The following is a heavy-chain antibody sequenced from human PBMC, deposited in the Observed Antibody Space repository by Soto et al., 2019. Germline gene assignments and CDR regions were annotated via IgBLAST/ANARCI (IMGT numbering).Heavy chain of an antibody. CDR1: GGSISSGDYY. D-gene: IGHD4-17*01. V-gene: IGHV4-30-4*01. Sequence: PSETLSLTCTVSGGSISSGDYYWSWIRQPPGKGLEWIGYIYYSGSTYYNPSLKSRVTISVDTSKNQFSLKLSSVTAADTAVYYCARKTTVVPGPYAFDSWGQGTMVTVAS. CDR2: IYYSGST. CDR3: ARKTTVVPGPYAFDS. J-gene: IGHJ3*02.